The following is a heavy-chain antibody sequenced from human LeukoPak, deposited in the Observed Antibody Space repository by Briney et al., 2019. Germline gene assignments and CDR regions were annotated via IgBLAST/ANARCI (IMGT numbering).Heavy chain of an antibody. D-gene: IGHD1-26*01. J-gene: IGHJ4*02. CDR2: INHSGST. CDR1: GGSFSGYY. Sequence: SETLSLTCAVYGGSFSGYYWSWIRQPPGKGLEWIGEINHSGSTNYNPSLKSRVTISVDTSRNQFSLKLSSVTAADTAMYYCARADLSGSYFHPHFLDYWGQGTLVTVSS. CDR3: ARADLSGSYFHPHFLDY. V-gene: IGHV4-34*01.